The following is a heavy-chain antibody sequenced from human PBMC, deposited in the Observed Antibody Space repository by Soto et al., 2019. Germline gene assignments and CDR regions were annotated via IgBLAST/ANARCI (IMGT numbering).Heavy chain of an antibody. D-gene: IGHD3-22*01. V-gene: IGHV3-30-3*01. CDR3: VREEYYYDSSGYYSH. CDR2: ISYDGSNK. J-gene: IGHJ4*02. CDR1: GFTFSSYA. Sequence: GGSLRLSCAASGFTFSSYAMHWVRQAPGKGLEWVAVISYDGSNKYYADSVKGRFTISRDNSKNTLYLQMNSLRAEDTAVYYCVREEYYYDSSGYYSHWGQGTLVTVSS.